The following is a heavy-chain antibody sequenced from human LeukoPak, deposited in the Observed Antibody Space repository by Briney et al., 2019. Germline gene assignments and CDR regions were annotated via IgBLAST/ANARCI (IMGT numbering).Heavy chain of an antibody. V-gene: IGHV1-18*01. Sequence: GASVKVSCKASGYTFTSYGISWVRQAPGQGLEWMGWISAYNGNTNYAQKLQGRVTMTTDTSTSTAYMELRSLRSDDTAVYYCARDRSYDILTGYRLNWFDPWGQGTLVTVSS. CDR2: ISAYNGNT. CDR3: ARDRSYDILTGYRLNWFDP. D-gene: IGHD3-9*01. CDR1: GYTFTSYG. J-gene: IGHJ5*02.